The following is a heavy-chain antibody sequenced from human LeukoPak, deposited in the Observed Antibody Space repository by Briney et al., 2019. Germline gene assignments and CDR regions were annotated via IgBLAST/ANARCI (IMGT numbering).Heavy chain of an antibody. J-gene: IGHJ4*02. CDR2: ISGSGGNT. D-gene: IGHD3-10*01. V-gene: IGHV3-23*01. Sequence: GGSLRLSCAASGFTFSSYGMSWVRQAPGKGLEWVSSISGSGGNTYYADSVKGRFTISRDNSKNTLYLQLNSLRAEDTAVYYCARDSTYYYDSGSSGPHYFDNWGQGTLVTVSS. CDR3: ARDSTYYYDSGSSGPHYFDN. CDR1: GFTFSSYG.